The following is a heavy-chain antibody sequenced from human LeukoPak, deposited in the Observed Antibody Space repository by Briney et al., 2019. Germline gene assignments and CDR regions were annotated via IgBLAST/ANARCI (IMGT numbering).Heavy chain of an antibody. CDR2: ISVTGDGT. Sequence: GRSLSLSRAPSRFTPCIYAVNCGPGAPGGRQECGLAISVTGDGTYYADSVKGRFTNHRDHPKNTPYLKMARVRVDDTAVYYCARDRGRYYDSRGFYWGYYFDSWGEGILVTVST. CDR1: RFTPCIYA. D-gene: IGHD3-22*01. V-gene: IGHV3-23*01. J-gene: IGHJ4*02. CDR3: ARDRGRYYDSRGFYWGYYFDS.